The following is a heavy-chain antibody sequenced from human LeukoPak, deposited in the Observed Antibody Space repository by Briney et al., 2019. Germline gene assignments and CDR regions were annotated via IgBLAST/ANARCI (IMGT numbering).Heavy chain of an antibody. CDR2: FDPEDGET. CDR1: GYTLTELS. J-gene: IGHJ4*02. CDR3: ATVYYYYDSSGTRFDY. V-gene: IGHV1-24*01. Sequence: ASVKVSCKVSGYTLTELSMHWVRQAPGKGLEWMGGFDPEDGETIYAQKFRGRVTMTEDTSTDTAYMELSSLRSEDTAVYYCATVYYYYDSSGTRFDYWGQGTLVTVSS. D-gene: IGHD3-22*01.